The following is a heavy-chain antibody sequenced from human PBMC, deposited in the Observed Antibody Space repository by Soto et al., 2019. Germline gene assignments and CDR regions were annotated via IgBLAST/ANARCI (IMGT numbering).Heavy chain of an antibody. CDR1: GFTSSNYW. CDR3: AKDQAVTTPCMDV. J-gene: IGHJ6*02. Sequence: GGSLRLSCVVSGFTSSNYWMHWVRQAPGEGLVWVSHINTDGSRITYADSVKGRFTISRDNSKNTLYLQMNSLRAEDTAVYYCAKDQAVTTPCMDVWGQGTTVTVSS. CDR2: INTDGSRI. V-gene: IGHV3-74*01. D-gene: IGHD4-17*01.